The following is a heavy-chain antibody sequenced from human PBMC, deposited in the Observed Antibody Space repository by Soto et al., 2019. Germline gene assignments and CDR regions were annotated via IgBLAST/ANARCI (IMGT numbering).Heavy chain of an antibody. Sequence: SETLSLTCTVSGGSISSSSYYWGWIRQPPGKGLEWIGSIYYSGSTYYNPSLKSRVTISVDTSKNQFSLKLSSVTAADTAVYYCARHRAYCGGDCYSSDSYYYYYGMDVWGQGTTVTVS. V-gene: IGHV4-39*01. CDR1: GGSISSSSYY. D-gene: IGHD2-21*02. CDR2: IYYSGST. CDR3: ARHRAYCGGDCYSSDSYYYYYGMDV. J-gene: IGHJ6*02.